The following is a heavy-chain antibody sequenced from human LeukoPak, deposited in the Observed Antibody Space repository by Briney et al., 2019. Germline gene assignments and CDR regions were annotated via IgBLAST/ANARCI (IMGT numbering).Heavy chain of an antibody. CDR2: IRYDGSNK. D-gene: IGHD6-19*01. CDR1: GFTFSSYG. Sequence: GGSLRLSCAASGFTFSSYGIHWVRQAPGKGLEWVAFIRYDGSNKYYADSVKGRFTISRDNSKNTLYLQMNRLRAEDTAVYYCARAPTFSGWFDYWGQGTLVTVSS. V-gene: IGHV3-30*02. CDR3: ARAPTFSGWFDY. J-gene: IGHJ4*02.